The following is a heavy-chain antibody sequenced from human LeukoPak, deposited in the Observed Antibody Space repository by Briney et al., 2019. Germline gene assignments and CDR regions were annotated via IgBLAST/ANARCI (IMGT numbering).Heavy chain of an antibody. J-gene: IGHJ4*02. Sequence: PSETLSLTCAVYGGSFSGYYWSWIRQPPGKGLEWIGEINHSGSTNYNPSLKSRVTISVDTSKNQFSLKLSSVTAADTAVYYCARGRPDELRFLFRPTPLFDYWGQGTLVTVSS. V-gene: IGHV4-34*01. CDR2: INHSGST. CDR1: GGSFSGYY. D-gene: IGHD3-3*01. CDR3: ARGRPDELRFLFRPTPLFDY.